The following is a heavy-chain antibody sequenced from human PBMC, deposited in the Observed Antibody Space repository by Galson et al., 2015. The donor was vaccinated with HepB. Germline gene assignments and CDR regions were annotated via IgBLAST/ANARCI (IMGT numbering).Heavy chain of an antibody. D-gene: IGHD5-12*01. Sequence: SLRLSCAASGFNLSGSAMQWVRQASGKGLEWVGRIRSKANTYATAYAASVKGRFTISRDDSKNTAYLQMNSLKTEDTAVYYCFTVDSWGQGTLVTVSS. J-gene: IGHJ4*02. CDR3: FTVDS. CDR1: GFNLSGSA. V-gene: IGHV3-73*01. CDR2: IRSKANTYAT.